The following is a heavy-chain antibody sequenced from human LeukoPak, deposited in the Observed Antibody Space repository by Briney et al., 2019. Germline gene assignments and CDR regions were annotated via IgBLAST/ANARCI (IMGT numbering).Heavy chain of an antibody. D-gene: IGHD6-13*01. V-gene: IGHV3-48*03. Sequence: GGSLRLSCAASGFTFSSYEMNWVRQAPGKGLEWVSYISSSGSTIYYADSVKGRFTIFRDNAKNSLYLQMNSLRAEDTAVYYCARARIAAALDYWGQGTLVTVSS. J-gene: IGHJ4*02. CDR2: ISSSGSTI. CDR3: ARARIAAALDY. CDR1: GFTFSSYE.